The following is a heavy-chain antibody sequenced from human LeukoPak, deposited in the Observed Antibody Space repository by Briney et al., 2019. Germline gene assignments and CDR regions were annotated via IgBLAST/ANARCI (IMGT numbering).Heavy chain of an antibody. Sequence: ASVKVSCKASGYTFANYRMNWVRQAPGQGLQWMGWINTNTGSPTYAQGFTGRFVFSLDTSVSTAYLQISSLKAEDTAVYYCARRGGGWSDYWGQGTLVTVSS. J-gene: IGHJ4*02. CDR1: GYTFANYR. CDR3: ARRGGGWSDY. V-gene: IGHV7-4-1*02. CDR2: INTNTGSP. D-gene: IGHD6-19*01.